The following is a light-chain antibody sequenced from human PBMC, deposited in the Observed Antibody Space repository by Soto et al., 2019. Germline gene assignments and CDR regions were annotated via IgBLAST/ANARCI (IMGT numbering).Light chain of an antibody. CDR2: GAS. Sequence: EIVLTQSPGTLSLSPGERATLSCRASQSVSSSYLAWYQQKPGQAPRLLIYGASSRATGIPDRFSGSGSGTDFTLTISRLEPEDFPVYYCQQYGSSPLTFGPWTKVDIK. CDR1: QSVSSSY. V-gene: IGKV3-20*01. J-gene: IGKJ3*01. CDR3: QQYGSSPLT.